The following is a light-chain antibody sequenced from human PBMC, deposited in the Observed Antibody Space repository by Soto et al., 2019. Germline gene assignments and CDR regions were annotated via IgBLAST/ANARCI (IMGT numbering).Light chain of an antibody. J-gene: IGKJ5*01. CDR1: QSVNSDY. V-gene: IGKV3-20*01. CDR3: QQYTDWPIT. Sequence: EIVLTQSPGTLSLSPGERATLSCRASQSVNSDYLAWFQQKPGQAPRLLIYGASTRTTGIPDRFSGSGSGTDFTLTITSLQSDDFAVYFCQQYTDWPITFGQGTRLEIK. CDR2: GAS.